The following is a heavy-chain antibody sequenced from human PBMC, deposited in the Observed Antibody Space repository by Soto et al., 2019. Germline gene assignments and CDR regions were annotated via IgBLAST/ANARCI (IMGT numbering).Heavy chain of an antibody. CDR2: ISAYNGNT. CDR1: GYTFSSYG. D-gene: IGHD1-26*01. CDR3: ARREVGTTLGFDY. J-gene: IGHJ4*02. V-gene: IGHV1-18*01. Sequence: QVQLVQSGAEVKKPGASVKVSCKASGYTFSSYGISWVRQAPGQGLEWMGWISAYNGNTKYAQKRQGRVTMTTDTATSTAYMELRSLRSDAAAVYYCARREVGTTLGFDYWGQGTLVNVSS.